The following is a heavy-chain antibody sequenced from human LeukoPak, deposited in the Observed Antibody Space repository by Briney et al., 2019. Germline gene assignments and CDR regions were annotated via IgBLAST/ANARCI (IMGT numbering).Heavy chain of an antibody. CDR3: ARDVYYYDSGSYYYFDY. Sequence: PSETLSLTCTVSGGSISSGSYYWSWIRQPAGKGLEWIGRIYTSGITNYNPSLKSRVTISVDTSTNHFSLKLSSVTAADTAVYYCARDVYYYDSGSYYYFDYWGQGTLVTVSS. J-gene: IGHJ4*02. V-gene: IGHV4-61*02. CDR2: IYTSGIT. CDR1: GGSISSGSYY. D-gene: IGHD3-10*01.